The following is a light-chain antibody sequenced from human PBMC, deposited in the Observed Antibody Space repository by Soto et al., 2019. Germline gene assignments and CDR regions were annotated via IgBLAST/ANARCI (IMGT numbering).Light chain of an antibody. V-gene: IGKV1-39*01. J-gene: IGKJ1*01. Sequence: IQITQPPTSLSASVGDIVTITCWASQSIAKSLNSYQQKPGHAPKLLIHSASTLQSGVPSRFSGGGTGTDFTLTIDSLQPEDFAPYYCQQSYSLLQTFGQGTKVDNK. CDR1: QSIAKS. CDR3: QQSYSLLQT. CDR2: SAS.